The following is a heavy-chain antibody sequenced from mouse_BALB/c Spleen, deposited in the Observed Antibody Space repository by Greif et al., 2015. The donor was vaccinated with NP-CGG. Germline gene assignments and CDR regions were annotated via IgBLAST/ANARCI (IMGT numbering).Heavy chain of an antibody. V-gene: IGHV2-4-1*01. CDR1: GFSLTSYG. Sequence: VQLQESGPGLVQPSQSLSITCTVSGFSLTSYGVHWVRQSPGKGLEWLGVIWSGGSTDYNAAFISRLSISKDNSKSQVFFKMNSLQADDTAIYYCARKGYGSSYGGAMDYWGQGTSVTVSS. CDR2: IWSGGST. CDR3: ARKGYGSSYGGAMDY. J-gene: IGHJ4*01. D-gene: IGHD1-1*01.